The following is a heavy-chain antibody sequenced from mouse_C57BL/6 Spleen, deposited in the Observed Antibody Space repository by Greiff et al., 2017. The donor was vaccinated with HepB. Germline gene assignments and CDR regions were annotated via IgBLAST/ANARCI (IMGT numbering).Heavy chain of an antibody. D-gene: IGHD3-1*01. CDR3: ARSGDYYFDY. CDR2: INPGSGGT. CDR1: GYAFTNYL. V-gene: IGHV1-54*01. J-gene: IGHJ2*01. Sequence: VQLKESGAELVRPGTSVKVSCKASGYAFTNYLIEWVKQRPGQGLEWIGVINPGSGGTNYNEKFKGKATLTADKSSSTAYMQLSSLTSEDSAVYFCARSGDYYFDYWGQGTTLTVSS.